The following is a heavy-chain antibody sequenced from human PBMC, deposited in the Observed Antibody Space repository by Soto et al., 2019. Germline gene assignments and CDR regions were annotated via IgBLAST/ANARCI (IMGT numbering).Heavy chain of an antibody. J-gene: IGHJ6*03. D-gene: IGHD3-9*01. V-gene: IGHV1-46*03. CDR3: ARVAGDYYDIFPGYLPRDYYYYYMDV. Sequence: GASVKVSCKASGYTFTSYYMHWVRQAPGQGLEWMGIINPSGGSTSYAQKFQGRVTMTRDTSTSTVYMELSSLRSEDTAVYYCARVAGDYYDIFPGYLPRDYYYYYMDVWGKGTTVTVSS. CDR1: GYTFTSYY. CDR2: INPSGGST.